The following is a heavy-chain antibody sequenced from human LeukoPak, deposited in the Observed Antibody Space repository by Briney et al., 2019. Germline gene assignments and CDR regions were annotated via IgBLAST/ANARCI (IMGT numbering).Heavy chain of an antibody. J-gene: IGHJ6*03. CDR3: ARGDWYYYYYYMDV. Sequence: PSETLSLTCTVSGGSISSSSYYWAWIRQPPGKGLEWIGSIHYSGSTYYNPSLQSRVTISVDTSKNQFSLKLSSVTAADTAVYYCARGDWYYYYYYMDVWGKGTTVTISS. D-gene: IGHD3/OR15-3a*01. V-gene: IGHV4-39*07. CDR2: IHYSGST. CDR1: GGSISSSSYY.